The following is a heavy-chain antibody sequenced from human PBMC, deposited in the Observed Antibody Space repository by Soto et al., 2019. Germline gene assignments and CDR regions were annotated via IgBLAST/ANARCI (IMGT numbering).Heavy chain of an antibody. D-gene: IGHD6-25*01. CDR1: GGSISSYY. J-gene: IGHJ6*03. Sequence: SETLSHTCTVSGGSISSYYWSWIRQPPGKGLEWIGYIYYSGSTNYNPSLKSRVTTSVDTSKNQFSLKLSSVTAADTAVYYCARLPVPPASCYPGYYHYMYVCGKGTTVTVS. CDR2: IYYSGST. CDR3: ARLPVPPASCYPGYYHYMYV. V-gene: IGHV4-59*01.